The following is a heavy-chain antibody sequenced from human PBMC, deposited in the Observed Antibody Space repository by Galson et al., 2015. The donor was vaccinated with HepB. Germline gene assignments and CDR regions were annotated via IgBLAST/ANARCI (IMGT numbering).Heavy chain of an antibody. CDR1: GFTFSSYG. CDR3: AKERRITMIGAFDI. J-gene: IGHJ3*02. V-gene: IGHV3-30*18. D-gene: IGHD3-22*01. CDR2: ISYDGSNK. Sequence: SLRLSCAASGFTFSSYGMHWVRQAPGKGLEWVAVISYDGSNKYYADSVQGRFTISRDNSKNTLYLQMNSLRAEDTAVYYCAKERRITMIGAFDIWGQGTMVTVSS.